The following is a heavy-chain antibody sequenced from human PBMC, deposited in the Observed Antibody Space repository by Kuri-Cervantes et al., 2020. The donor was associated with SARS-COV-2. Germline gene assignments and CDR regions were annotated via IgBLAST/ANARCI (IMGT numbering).Heavy chain of an antibody. V-gene: IGHV1-2*02. D-gene: IGHD3-16*01. J-gene: IGHJ5*02. CDR3: ARDPGGVFLRGIMLLSAHWFDT. CDR1: GYTFTGYY. CDR2: INPNSGGT. Sequence: ASVKVSCKASGYTFTGYYMHWVRQAPGQGLEWMGWINPNSGGTNYAQKFQGRVTMTRDTSISTAYMELSRLRSDDTAVYYCARDPGGVFLRGIMLLSAHWFDTWGQGTLVTVSS.